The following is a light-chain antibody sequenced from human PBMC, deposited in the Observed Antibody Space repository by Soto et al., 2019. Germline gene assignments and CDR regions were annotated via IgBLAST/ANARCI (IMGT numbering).Light chain of an antibody. CDR2: GTS. J-gene: IGKJ5*01. CDR1: QSVSGSY. Sequence: EIVLTQSPGTLSLSPGERATLSCRASQSVSGSYLAWYQQKPGQAPRLFIYGTSSRATGIPDRFSGSGSGTDFTLTISSLQSEDFAVYYCQQYNKWPPTFGQGTRLEIK. CDR3: QQYNKWPPT. V-gene: IGKV3-20*01.